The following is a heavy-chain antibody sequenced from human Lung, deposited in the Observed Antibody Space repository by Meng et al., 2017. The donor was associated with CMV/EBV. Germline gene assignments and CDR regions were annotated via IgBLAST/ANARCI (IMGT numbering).Heavy chain of an antibody. CDR2: IYHSGST. V-gene: IGHV4-38-2*02. Sequence: GSLRLSCTVSGYSISSGYYWGWVRQPPGKGLEWIGSIYHSGSTYYNPSLKSRVTISVDTSKNQFSLKLSSVTAADTAVYYCARARFDYWGHGTRVTVSS. CDR1: GYSISSGYY. J-gene: IGHJ4*01. CDR3: ARARFDY.